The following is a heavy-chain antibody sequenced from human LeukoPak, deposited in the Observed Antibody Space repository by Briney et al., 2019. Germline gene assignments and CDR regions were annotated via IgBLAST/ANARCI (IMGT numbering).Heavy chain of an antibody. CDR1: GYTFTGYY. V-gene: IGHV1-2*06. CDR3: ARVLRYYYDSSGSPDFDY. Sequence: GASVKVSCKASGYTFTGYYMRWVRQAPGQGLEWMGRINPNSGGTNYAHKFQGRVTMTRDTSISTAYMELSRLRSDDTAVYYCARVLRYYYDSSGSPDFDYWGQGTLVTVSS. CDR2: INPNSGGT. D-gene: IGHD3-22*01. J-gene: IGHJ4*02.